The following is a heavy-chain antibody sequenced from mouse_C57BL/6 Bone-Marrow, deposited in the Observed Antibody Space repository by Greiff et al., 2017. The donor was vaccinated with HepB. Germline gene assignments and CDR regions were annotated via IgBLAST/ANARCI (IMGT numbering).Heavy chain of an antibody. CDR1: GYTFTSYG. V-gene: IGHV1-81*01. Sequence: VQLQQSGAELARPGASVKLSCKASGYTFTSYGISWVKQRTGQGLEWIGEIYPRSGNTYYNEKLKGKATLTADKSSSTAYMELRSLTSEDSAVYFCARRRLFSSFAYWGQGTLVTASA. J-gene: IGHJ3*01. CDR3: ARRRLFSSFAY. CDR2: IYPRSGNT.